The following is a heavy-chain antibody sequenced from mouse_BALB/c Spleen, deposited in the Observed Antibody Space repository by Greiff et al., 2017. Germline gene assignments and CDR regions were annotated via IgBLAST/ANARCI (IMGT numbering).Heavy chain of an antibody. CDR3: ARTTVVPYFDY. J-gene: IGHJ2*01. V-gene: IGHV8-12*01. CDR1: GFSLSTSGMG. Sequence: QVQLKESGPGILQPSQTLSLTCSFSGFSLSTSGMGVSWIRQPSGKGLEWLAHIYWDDDKRYNPSLKSRLTISKDTSRNQVFLKITSVDTADTATYYCARTTVVPYFDYWGQGTTLTVSS. D-gene: IGHD1-1*01. CDR2: IYWDDDK.